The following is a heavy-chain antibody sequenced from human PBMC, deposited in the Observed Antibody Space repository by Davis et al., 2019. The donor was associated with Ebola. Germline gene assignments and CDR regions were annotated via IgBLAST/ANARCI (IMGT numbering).Heavy chain of an antibody. CDR1: GFIFKNYA. J-gene: IGHJ4*02. V-gene: IGHV3-23*01. CDR2: ISASSSST. D-gene: IGHD6-19*01. CDR3: VTRGYSSGWPDY. Sequence: GESLKISCAASGFIFKNYAMQWVRQAPGKGLEWVSGISASSSSTDYADSVKGRFSIFRDNSKNTLFLQMNSLTAEDTAVYYCVTRGYSSGWPDYWGQGTLVTVSS.